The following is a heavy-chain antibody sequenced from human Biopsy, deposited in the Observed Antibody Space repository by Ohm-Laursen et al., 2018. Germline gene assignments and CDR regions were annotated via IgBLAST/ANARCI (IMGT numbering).Heavy chain of an antibody. Sequence: TLSLTCTVSGASISSAVYHWSWIRQLPGKGLEWIGYISHSGSTSYNPSLRSLVTISTDTSTNQFSLKVRSVTAADTAMYYCAGATSGTSLYDPWGQGILVTVSS. CDR3: AGATSGTSLYDP. D-gene: IGHD6-13*01. CDR2: ISHSGST. V-gene: IGHV4-31*01. J-gene: IGHJ5*02. CDR1: GASISSAVYH.